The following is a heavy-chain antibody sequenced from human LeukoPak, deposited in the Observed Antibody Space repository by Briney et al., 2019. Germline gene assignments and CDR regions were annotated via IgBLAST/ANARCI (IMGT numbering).Heavy chain of an antibody. CDR1: GFTFSSYA. CDR2: ISGSGGST. J-gene: IGHJ4*02. Sequence: GGSLRLSCAASGFTFSSYAMSWVRQAPGKGLEWVSAISGSGGSTYYADSVKGRFTISRDNSKNTLYLQMNSLRAEDTAVYYCAKGALGYYDILTGYYMGPSYFDYWGQGTLVTVSS. CDR3: AKGALGYYDILTGYYMGPSYFDY. V-gene: IGHV3-23*01. D-gene: IGHD3-9*01.